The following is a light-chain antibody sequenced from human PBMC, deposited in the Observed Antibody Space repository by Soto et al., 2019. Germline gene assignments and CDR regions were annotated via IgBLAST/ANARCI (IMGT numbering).Light chain of an antibody. J-gene: IGKJ1*01. CDR3: QHYNSYSEA. Sequence: DIQRTQSPSSLSASVGDRVTITCRASQSISSYLNWYQQKPGKAPKLLIYAASSLQSGVPSRFSGSGSGTEFTLTISSLQPDDFATYYCQHYNSYSEAFGQGTKVDI. CDR2: AAS. V-gene: IGKV1-39*01. CDR1: QSISSY.